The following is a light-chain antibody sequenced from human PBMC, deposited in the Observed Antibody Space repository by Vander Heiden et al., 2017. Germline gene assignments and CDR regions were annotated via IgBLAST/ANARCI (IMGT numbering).Light chain of an antibody. CDR3: GVWDDRVNGLM. V-gene: IGLV1-44*01. J-gene: IGLJ3*02. Sequence: QSVLTQQPSASGTPGQRVTISCSGGSSNIGSNSVNWYQQLPGTAPKLVIHSSIQRPSGVPDRFSASKSGTSASLAISGLHSEDGADHYCGVWDDRVNGLMFGGGTKLTVL. CDR2: SSI. CDR1: SSNIGSNS.